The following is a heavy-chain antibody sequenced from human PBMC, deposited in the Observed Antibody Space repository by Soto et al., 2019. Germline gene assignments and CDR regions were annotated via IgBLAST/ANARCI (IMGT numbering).Heavy chain of an antibody. V-gene: IGHV4-39*01. Sequence: QLQLQESGPGLVKPSETLSLTCTVSGGSISSSSYYWGWIRQPPGKGLEWIGSIYYSGSTYYNPSLKSRVTISVDTSKNQFSLNLSSVTAADTAVYYCATRTPTPLDAPPYFDYWGQGTLVTVSS. CDR3: ATRTPTPLDAPPYFDY. D-gene: IGHD2-15*01. CDR1: GGSISSSSYY. CDR2: IYYSGST. J-gene: IGHJ4*02.